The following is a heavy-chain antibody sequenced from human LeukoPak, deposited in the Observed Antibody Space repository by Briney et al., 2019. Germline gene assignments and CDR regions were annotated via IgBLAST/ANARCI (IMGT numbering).Heavy chain of an antibody. J-gene: IGHJ4*02. CDR3: AKDRAKYQPGRGYFDY. D-gene: IGHD2-2*01. CDR2: ISGSGGST. V-gene: IGHV3-23*01. CDR1: GFTFSSYA. Sequence: GGSLRLSCTASGFTFSSYAMTWVRQDPGKGLEWVSAISGSGGSTYYADSVKGRFTISRDNSKNTLYLQMNSLRAEDTAVYYCAKDRAKYQPGRGYFDYWGQGTLVTVSS.